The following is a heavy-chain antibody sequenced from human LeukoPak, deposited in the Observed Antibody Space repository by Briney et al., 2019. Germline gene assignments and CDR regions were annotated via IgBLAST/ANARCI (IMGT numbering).Heavy chain of an antibody. Sequence: GGSLRLSCAASGFTFSDYYMSWIRQAPGKGLEWVSYISSSSTYTDYADSVKGRFTISRDNAKSSLYLQMSGLRAEDTAVYYCARGRSITLLRGVAMSDGFDIWGQGAMVTVSS. J-gene: IGHJ3*02. V-gene: IGHV3-11*06. CDR3: ARGRSITLLRGVAMSDGFDI. CDR2: ISSSSTYT. CDR1: GFTFSDYY. D-gene: IGHD3-10*01.